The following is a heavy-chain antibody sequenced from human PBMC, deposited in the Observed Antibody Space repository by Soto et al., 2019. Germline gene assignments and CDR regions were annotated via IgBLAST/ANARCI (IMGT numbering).Heavy chain of an antibody. V-gene: IGHV4-39*01. D-gene: IGHD2-2*03. CDR2: IYSSENT. CDR1: GGSVSSSSYS. Sequence: LSLTCTVSGGSVSSSSYSWGWIRQSPGKGLEWIGTIYSSENTYYNPSLLSRVTISVDTSKNEFSLRLSSVTAADTAVYYCARLNGYCIGTNCHGYYGMDVWGQGTTVTVSS. J-gene: IGHJ6*02. CDR3: ARLNGYCIGTNCHGYYGMDV.